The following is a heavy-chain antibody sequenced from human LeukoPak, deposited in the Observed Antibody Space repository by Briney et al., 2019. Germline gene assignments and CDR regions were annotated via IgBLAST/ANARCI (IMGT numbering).Heavy chain of an antibody. CDR1: GFTFSSYW. D-gene: IGHD1-26*01. J-gene: IGHJ4*02. CDR2: INSEGSST. CDR3: VRDLGGRSGH. V-gene: IGHV3-74*01. Sequence: PGGSLRLSCAASGFTFSSYWMHWVRQAPGKGPVWVSRINSEGSSTSYADSVKGRFTISRDNARSTLHLQMNSLRAEDTAVYYCVRDLGGRSGHWGQGTLVTVSS.